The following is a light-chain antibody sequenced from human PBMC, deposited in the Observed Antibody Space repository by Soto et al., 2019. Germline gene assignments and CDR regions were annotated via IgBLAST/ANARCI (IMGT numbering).Light chain of an antibody. CDR2: EVS. J-gene: IGLJ3*02. V-gene: IGLV2-23*02. CDR3: CSYAGSSWV. Sequence: QSALTRPASVSGSPGQSITISCTGTSSDVGSYNLVSWYQQHPGKAPKLMIYEVSKRPSGVSNRFSGSKSGNTASLTISGLQAEDEADYYCCSYAGSSWVFGGGTKLTVL. CDR1: SSDVGSYNL.